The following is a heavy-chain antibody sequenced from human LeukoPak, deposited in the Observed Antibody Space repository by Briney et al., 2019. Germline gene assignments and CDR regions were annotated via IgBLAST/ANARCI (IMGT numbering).Heavy chain of an antibody. CDR2: IYYSGKT. V-gene: IGHV4-31*03. Sequence: SETLSLTCTVSGGSVSSDSYYWSWIRQHPGKGLEWIGCIYYSGKTYDSPSLKSRVTISVDTSKNQFSLKLSSVTAADTAVYYCARVYGANPPDAWGQGTLVTVSS. CDR1: GGSVSSDSYY. J-gene: IGHJ5*02. CDR3: ARVYGANPPDA. D-gene: IGHD4-17*01.